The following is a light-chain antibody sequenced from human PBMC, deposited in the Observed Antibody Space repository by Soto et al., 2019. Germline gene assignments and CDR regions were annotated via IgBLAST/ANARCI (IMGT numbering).Light chain of an antibody. CDR3: RSYTSNSTYVV. CDR1: SSDVGGYNY. J-gene: IGLJ2*01. CDR2: DVS. V-gene: IGLV2-14*01. Sequence: QSALTQPASVSGSPGQSITISCTGTSSDVGGYNYVSWYQQHPGKAPKLMIYDVSNRPSGVSNRFSGSKSGNTASLTISGVQGEDEADYYCRSYTSNSTYVVFGGGTKLTVL.